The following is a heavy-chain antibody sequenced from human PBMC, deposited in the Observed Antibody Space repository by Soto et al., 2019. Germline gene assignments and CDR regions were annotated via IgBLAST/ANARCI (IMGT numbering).Heavy chain of an antibody. CDR3: AKDPLVVVPAAMPMGYFDY. V-gene: IGHV3-30*18. CDR1: GFTFSSYG. Sequence: PGGSLSLSSAASGFTFSSYGMHWVRQAPGMGLAWVAVISYDGSIKYYADSVKGRFTISRDNSKNTLYLQMYSLRAEDTAVYYCAKDPLVVVPAAMPMGYFDYWGQGTLVTVSS. CDR2: ISYDGSIK. D-gene: IGHD2-2*01. J-gene: IGHJ4*02.